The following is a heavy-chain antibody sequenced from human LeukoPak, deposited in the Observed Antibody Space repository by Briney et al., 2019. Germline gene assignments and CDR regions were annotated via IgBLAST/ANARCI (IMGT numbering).Heavy chain of an antibody. Sequence: SETLSLTCTVSGGSISSSSYYWGWIRQPPGKGLEWIGSIYYSGSTYYNPSLKSLFTISVDTSKNQFSLKLSSVTAAATAVYYCASRAGAYSHPYDYWGQGTLVTVSS. CDR2: IYYSGST. J-gene: IGHJ4*02. CDR1: GGSISSSSYY. D-gene: IGHD4/OR15-4a*01. CDR3: ASRAGAYSHPYDY. V-gene: IGHV4-39*07.